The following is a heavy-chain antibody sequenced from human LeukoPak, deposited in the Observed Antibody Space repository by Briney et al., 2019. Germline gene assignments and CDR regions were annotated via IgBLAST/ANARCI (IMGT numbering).Heavy chain of an antibody. J-gene: IGHJ4*01. CDR2: ISGSCGST. CDR3: AKDTSLVMGYCYGYSSPDY. CDR1: GFILSRHG. D-gene: IGHD5-18*01. Sequence: GGSLRLSCPASGFILSRHGMRWVRQAPGTGLEWVSAISGSCGSTYYPHSVKGRFTLYRDRHKNTLYLHINSLRAGGRAVCLLAKDTSLVMGYCYGYSSPDYW. V-gene: IGHV3-23*01.